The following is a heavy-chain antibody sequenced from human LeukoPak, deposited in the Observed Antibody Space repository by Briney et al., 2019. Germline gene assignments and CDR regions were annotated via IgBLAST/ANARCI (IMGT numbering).Heavy chain of an antibody. Sequence: SETLSLTCTVSGGSISSGGYYWSWIRQHSGKGLEWIGYIYYSGSTYYNPSLKSRVTISVDTSKNQFSLKLSSVTAADTAVYYCARGSRIAGWFDPWGQGTLVTVSS. CDR2: IYYSGST. CDR3: ARGSRIAGWFDP. D-gene: IGHD1-14*01. CDR1: GGSISSGGYY. V-gene: IGHV4-31*03. J-gene: IGHJ5*02.